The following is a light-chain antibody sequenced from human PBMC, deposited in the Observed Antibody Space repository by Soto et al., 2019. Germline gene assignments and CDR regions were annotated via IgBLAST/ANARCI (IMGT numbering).Light chain of an antibody. CDR2: EVS. J-gene: IGLJ3*02. Sequence: QCVLTQPASASGSPGQSITISCTGTSSDVGGYNYVSWYQQHPGKAPKLMIYEVSNRPSGVSNRFSGSKSDNTASLTISGLQAEDEADYYCSSYTTISTLEVFGGGTKLTVL. CDR1: SSDVGGYNY. V-gene: IGLV2-14*01. CDR3: SSYTTISTLEV.